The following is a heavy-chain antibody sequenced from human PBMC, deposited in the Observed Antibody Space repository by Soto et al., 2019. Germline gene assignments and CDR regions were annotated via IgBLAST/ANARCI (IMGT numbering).Heavy chain of an antibody. CDR1: RGSVSSDLFY. V-gene: IGHV4-61*01. D-gene: IGHD3-10*01. CDR3: AREKRAGNWFDS. J-gene: IGHJ5*01. Sequence: QVQLQESGPGLLRPSETLSLTCAVSRGSVSSDLFYWSWIRQPPGKGLEWIGYIYNSRSTNYNTSRKSRVTMSLDTPNHQFFLKLTSVTAADTAVYYCAREKRAGNWFDSWGQGTLVTVSS. CDR2: IYNSRST.